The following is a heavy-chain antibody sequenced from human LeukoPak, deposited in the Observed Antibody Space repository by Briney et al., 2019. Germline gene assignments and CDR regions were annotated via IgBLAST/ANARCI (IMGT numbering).Heavy chain of an antibody. V-gene: IGHV3-21*01. CDR3: ARDDTNSYYYDSSGPAHAFDI. CDR2: ISSSSSYI. D-gene: IGHD3-22*01. Sequence: NPGGSLRLSCAASGFTFSSYSMNWVRQAPGKGLEWVSSISSSSSYIYYADSVKGRFTISRDNAKNSLYLQMNSLRAEDTAVYYCARDDTNSYYYDSSGPAHAFDIWGQGTMVTVSS. CDR1: GFTFSSYS. J-gene: IGHJ3*02.